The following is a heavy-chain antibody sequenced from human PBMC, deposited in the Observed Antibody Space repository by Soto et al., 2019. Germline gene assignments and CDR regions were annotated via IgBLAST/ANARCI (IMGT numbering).Heavy chain of an antibody. CDR1: GYTFTSYG. J-gene: IGHJ4*02. CDR2: ISAYNGNT. CDR3: ARDSGDYDFWSGYYTGYFDY. V-gene: IGHV1-18*01. Sequence: QVQLVQSGAEVKKLGASVKVSCKASGYTFTSYGISWVRQAPGQGLEWMGWISAYNGNTNYAQKLQARVTLAPDTPTSTAYMELRSLRSDDTAVYYCARDSGDYDFWSGYYTGYFDYWGQGTLVTVSS. D-gene: IGHD3-3*01.